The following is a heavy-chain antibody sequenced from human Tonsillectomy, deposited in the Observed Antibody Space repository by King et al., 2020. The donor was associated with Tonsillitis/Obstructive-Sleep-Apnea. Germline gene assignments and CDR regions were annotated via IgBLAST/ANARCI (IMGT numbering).Heavy chain of an antibody. Sequence: MQLQESGPGLVKPSGTLSLTCAVSGGSISSSNWWSWVRQPPGKGLEWIGEISHSGSTNYNPSLKSRVTISVDKSKNQFSLKLSSVTAADTAVYYCARDKRIAVAGRRGHFDYWGQGTLVTVSS. CDR1: GGSISSSNW. CDR2: ISHSGST. CDR3: ARDKRIAVAGRRGHFDY. V-gene: IGHV4-4*02. D-gene: IGHD6-19*01. J-gene: IGHJ4*02.